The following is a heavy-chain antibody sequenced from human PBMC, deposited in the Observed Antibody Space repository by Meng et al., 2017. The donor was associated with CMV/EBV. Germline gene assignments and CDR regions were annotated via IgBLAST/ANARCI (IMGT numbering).Heavy chain of an antibody. J-gene: IGHJ6*02. V-gene: IGHV3-21*01. CDR2: ISSSSSYI. CDR3: ARDEYDFWSGKNWRWDYYYYGMDV. CDR1: GFTVSSNY. D-gene: IGHD3-3*01. Sequence: GESLKISCAASGFTVSSNYMSWVRQAPGKGLEWVSSISSSSSYIYYADSVKGRSTISRDNAKNSLYLQMNSLRAEDTAVYYCARDEYDFWSGKNWRWDYYYYGMDVWGQGTTVTVSS.